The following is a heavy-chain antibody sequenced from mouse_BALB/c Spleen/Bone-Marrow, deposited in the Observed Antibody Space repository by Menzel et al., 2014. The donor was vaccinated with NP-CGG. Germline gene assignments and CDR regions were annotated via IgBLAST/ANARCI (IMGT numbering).Heavy chain of an antibody. D-gene: IGHD4-1*01. CDR1: GFNIKDTY. V-gene: IGHV14-3*02. CDR2: IDPANGNT. CDR3: ARWEYYAMDY. J-gene: IGHJ4*01. Sequence: VQLHQSGAELVKPGASVKLSCTASGFNIKDTYMHWVKQRPEQGLEWIGRIDPANGNTKYDPKFQGKATITADTSSNTAYLQLSSLTSEDTAVYYCARWEYYAMDYWGQGTSVTVSS.